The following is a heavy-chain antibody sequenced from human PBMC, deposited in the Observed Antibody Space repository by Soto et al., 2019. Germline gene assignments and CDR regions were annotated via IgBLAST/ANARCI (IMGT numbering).Heavy chain of an antibody. V-gene: IGHV3-74*03. Sequence: GGSLRLSCVPSDFTFSYYWMHCVRQVPGKGLVWVSRIHSDGSSTTYADSVKGRFTISRDNAKNTLYLQMASLRVEDTAVYYCARGDVGAFDLWGQGTMVTVSS. D-gene: IGHD1-26*01. J-gene: IGHJ3*01. CDR1: DFTFSYYW. CDR3: ARGDVGAFDL. CDR2: IHSDGSST.